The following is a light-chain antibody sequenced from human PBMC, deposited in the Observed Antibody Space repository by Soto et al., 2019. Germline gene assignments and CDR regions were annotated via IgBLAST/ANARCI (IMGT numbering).Light chain of an antibody. Sequence: FQIPRSPSSVSPCEVDRFTIPGRASQGIRNDLGWYQQKPGKAPKRLIYAASSLQSGVPSRFSGSGSGTDFTLTISSLQPEDVATYYCQKYNSARTFGQGTKVDIK. J-gene: IGKJ1*01. CDR1: QGIRND. V-gene: IGKV1-17*01. CDR3: QKYNSART. CDR2: AAS.